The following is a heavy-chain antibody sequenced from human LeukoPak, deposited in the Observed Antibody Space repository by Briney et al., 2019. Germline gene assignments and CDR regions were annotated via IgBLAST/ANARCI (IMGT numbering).Heavy chain of an antibody. CDR1: VLTHEVYA. CDR2: IRCKAYGETT. J-gene: IGHJ3*02. D-gene: IGHD6-19*01. V-gene: IGHV3-49*03. Sequence: GVPQTLSCTPCVLTHEVYAIMWSREATRKGGEGVGFIRCKAYGETTEYAASVKGRFTISRYDSKRIAYLQMNSLKTDDTDVYYCTRAPYSSGWYGDAFDIWGQGTMVTVSS. CDR3: TRAPYSSGWYGDAFDI.